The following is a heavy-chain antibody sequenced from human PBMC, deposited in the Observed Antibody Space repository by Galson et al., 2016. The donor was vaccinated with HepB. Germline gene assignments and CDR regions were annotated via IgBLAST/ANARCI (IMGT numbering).Heavy chain of an antibody. J-gene: IGHJ4*02. Sequence: ETLSLTCTVSGGSISSYYWSWIRQPPGKGLEWIGYIYYSGSTNYNPSLKSRVTISVDTAKNQFSLKLSSLTAADTAAYYCARGPPVWGSYRYDYWGQGTLVTVSS. V-gene: IGHV4-59*01. D-gene: IGHD3-16*02. CDR1: GGSISSYY. CDR3: ARGPPVWGSYRYDY. CDR2: IYYSGST.